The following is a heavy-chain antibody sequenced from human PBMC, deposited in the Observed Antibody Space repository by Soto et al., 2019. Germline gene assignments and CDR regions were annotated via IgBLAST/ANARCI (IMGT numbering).Heavy chain of an antibody. CDR3: ARDPLAARMFGYYYYGMDV. Sequence: GGSLRLSCAASGSTFSSYGMHWVRQAPGKGLEWVAVIWYDGSNKYYADSVKGRFTISRDNSKNTLYLQMNSLRAEDTAVYYCARDPLAARMFGYYYYGMDVWGQGTTVTVSS. CDR1: GSTFSSYG. D-gene: IGHD6-6*01. CDR2: IWYDGSNK. V-gene: IGHV3-33*01. J-gene: IGHJ6*02.